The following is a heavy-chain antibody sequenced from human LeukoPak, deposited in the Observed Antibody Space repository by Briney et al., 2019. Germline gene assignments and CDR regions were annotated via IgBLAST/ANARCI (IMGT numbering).Heavy chain of an antibody. CDR2: INPNGGGT. V-gene: IGHV1-2*02. D-gene: IGHD6-19*01. Sequence: ASVKVSCKSSGYTFTDYYMHWVRQAPGQGHEWMGWINPNGGGTNFAQSFQGRVTMTRDTSISTAYMELSSLRSDDTAIYYCARENNSGWYRKAAFDYWGQGTLVTVTS. J-gene: IGHJ4*02. CDR3: ARENNSGWYRKAAFDY. CDR1: GYTFTDYY.